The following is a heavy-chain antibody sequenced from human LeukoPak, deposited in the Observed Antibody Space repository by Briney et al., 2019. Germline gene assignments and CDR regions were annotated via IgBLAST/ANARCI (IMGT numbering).Heavy chain of an antibody. CDR1: GYTFTSYG. CDR3: ARDMKRSRARWENLGFDP. CDR2: LSVYNGNT. D-gene: IGHD1-26*01. Sequence: ASVKVSCKASGYTFTSYGISWVRQAPGQGLECMGWLSVYNGNTNYAQKPQGRVTMTTDTSTSTAYMELRSLRSDDTAVYYCARDMKRSRARWENLGFDPWGQGTLVTVSS. J-gene: IGHJ5*02. V-gene: IGHV1-18*01.